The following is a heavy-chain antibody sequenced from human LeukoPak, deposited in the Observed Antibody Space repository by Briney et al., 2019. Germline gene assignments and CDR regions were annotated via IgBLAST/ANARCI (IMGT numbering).Heavy chain of an antibody. CDR1: GFTFSNAW. V-gene: IGHV3-15*01. Sequence: GGSLRLSCAASGFTFSNAWMNWVRQAPGKGLEWVGRIKSKTDGGTTDYAAPVKGRFTISRDDSKNTLYLQMNSPKTEDTAVYYCTTGLFYDSSGNADYWGQGTLVTVSS. CDR2: IKSKTDGGTT. CDR3: TTGLFYDSSGNADY. D-gene: IGHD3-22*01. J-gene: IGHJ4*02.